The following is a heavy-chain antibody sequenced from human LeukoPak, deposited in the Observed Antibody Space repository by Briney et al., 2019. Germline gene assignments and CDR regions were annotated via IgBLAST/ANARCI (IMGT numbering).Heavy chain of an antibody. J-gene: IGHJ4*02. CDR1: GFTFSTYT. CDR3: ARVLTDSRGWYHFDY. V-gene: IGHV3-48*02. Sequence: GGSQSLSCAASGFTFSTYTMNWARQAAGKGMESDSYITGTSSTIYYTDSVKGRFTVSRDNARSSLYLQMNSLRDEDTAVYYCARVLTDSRGWYHFDYWGQGTLVTVSS. D-gene: IGHD6-19*01. CDR2: ITGTSSTI.